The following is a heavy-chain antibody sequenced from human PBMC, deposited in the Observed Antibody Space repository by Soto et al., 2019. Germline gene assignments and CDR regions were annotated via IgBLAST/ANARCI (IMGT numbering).Heavy chain of an antibody. CDR3: ARDPAGTYYYDY. V-gene: IGHV3-30-3*01. J-gene: IGHJ4*02. CDR2: ITYDGSDK. CDR1: GFTFSNYA. Sequence: GGSLRLSCAASGFTFSNYAMHWVRQAPGKVLEWVAAITYDGSDKYYADSVKGRFTVSRDNSKSTMYLQMNSLRADDTSVYFCARDPAGTYYYDYWGQGTLVTVSS.